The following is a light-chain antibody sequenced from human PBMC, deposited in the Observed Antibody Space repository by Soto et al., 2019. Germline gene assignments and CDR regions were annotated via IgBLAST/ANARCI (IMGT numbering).Light chain of an antibody. V-gene: IGLV2-14*03. CDR3: SSFTRSNSHV. CDR1: SSDVGAYHY. Sequence: QSALTQPASVSGSPGQSITISCTGTSSDVGAYHYVSWYQQHPGKVPKLMIYDVSDRPSGVSNRFSGSKSGNTASLTISGLQAEDEADYYCSSFTRSNSHVFGTGTKLTVL. CDR2: DVS. J-gene: IGLJ1*01.